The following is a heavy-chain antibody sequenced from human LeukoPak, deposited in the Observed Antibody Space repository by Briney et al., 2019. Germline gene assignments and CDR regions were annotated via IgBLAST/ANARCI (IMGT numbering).Heavy chain of an antibody. CDR3: ARLGSGWAIDY. CDR2: IWYDGSNK. V-gene: IGHV3-33*01. D-gene: IGHD6-19*01. J-gene: IGHJ4*02. CDR1: GFTFSSYG. Sequence: SGGSLRLSCAASGFTFSSYGILWVRQAPGKGLDWVAVIWYDGSNKYYADSVKGRFTISRDQSKNTVYLQMNSLRADDTAVYYCARLGSGWAIDYWGQGTLVTVSS.